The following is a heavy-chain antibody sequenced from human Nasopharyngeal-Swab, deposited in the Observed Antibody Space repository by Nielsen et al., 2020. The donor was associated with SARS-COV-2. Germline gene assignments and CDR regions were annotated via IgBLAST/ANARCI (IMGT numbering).Heavy chain of an antibody. CDR2: ISGSGGST. V-gene: IGHV3-23*01. Sequence: GKSLKISCAASGFTFSSYAMSWVRQAPGKGLEWVSAISGSGGSTYYADSVKGRFTISRDNSKNTLYLQMNSLRAEDTAVYYCAKNLRCQLRNSPGYYYYGMDVWGQGTTVTVSS. CDR3: AKNLRCQLRNSPGYYYYGMDV. CDR1: GFTFSSYA. J-gene: IGHJ6*02. D-gene: IGHD2-2*01.